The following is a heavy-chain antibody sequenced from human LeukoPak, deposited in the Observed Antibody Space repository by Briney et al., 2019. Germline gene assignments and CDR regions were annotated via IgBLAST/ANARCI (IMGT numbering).Heavy chain of an antibody. V-gene: IGHV4-34*01. CDR1: GFMFSTYW. CDR3: ARWVTYYYYMDV. J-gene: IGHJ6*03. D-gene: IGHD2-21*02. Sequence: GSLRLSCAASGFMFSTYWMSWIRQPPGKGLEWIGEINHSGSTNYNPSLKSRVTISVDTSKNQFSLKLSSVTAADTAVYYCARWVTYYYYMDVWGKGTTVTVSS. CDR2: INHSGST.